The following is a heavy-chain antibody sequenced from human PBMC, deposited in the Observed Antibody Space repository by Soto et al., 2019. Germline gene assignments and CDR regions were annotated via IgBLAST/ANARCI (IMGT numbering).Heavy chain of an antibody. V-gene: IGHV3-30*18. Sequence: GGSLRLSCAASGFTFSSYGIHWVRQAPGKGLEWVAVISYDGSNKYYADSVRGRFTISRDNSKNTLYLQMNSLRTEDTAVYYCAKIRQTFYYYGMDVWGQGTTVTV. D-gene: IGHD3-16*01. CDR3: AKIRQTFYYYGMDV. CDR2: ISYDGSNK. CDR1: GFTFSSYG. J-gene: IGHJ6*02.